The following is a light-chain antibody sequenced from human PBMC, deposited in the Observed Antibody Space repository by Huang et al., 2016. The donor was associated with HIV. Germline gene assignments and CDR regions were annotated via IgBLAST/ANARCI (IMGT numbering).Light chain of an antibody. CDR3: MQSLHTPYS. CDR1: RGLQHSNRYNY. Sequence: DNVMIQSPLSLSVTPGEPASISCTSSRGLQHSNRYNYVDWYLQKPGQSPQLLIFLGSNRASGVPDRVTGSGSGTYFSLKISRVEAEDVGVYYCMQSLHTPYSFGQGTKLEIK. CDR2: LGS. V-gene: IGKV2-28*01. J-gene: IGKJ2*03.